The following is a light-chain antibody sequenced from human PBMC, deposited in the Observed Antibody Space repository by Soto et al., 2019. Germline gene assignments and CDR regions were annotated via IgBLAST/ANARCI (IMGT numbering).Light chain of an antibody. CDR2: SAS. Sequence: DIQMTQSPSSLSASVGDRVTITCRASQSISSYLNWYQQKPGKAPDLLIYSASTLQSGVPSRFSGSGSETEFSLTIRASQPEDFATYYCQQLSRYPLTFGGGTKV. CDR1: QSISSY. CDR3: QQLSRYPLT. J-gene: IGKJ4*01. V-gene: IGKV1-9*01.